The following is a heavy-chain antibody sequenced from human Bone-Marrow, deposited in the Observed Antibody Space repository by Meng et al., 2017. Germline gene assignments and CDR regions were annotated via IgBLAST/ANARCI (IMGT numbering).Heavy chain of an antibody. CDR1: GLNLRSNV. CDR2: IIPIFGTA. CDR3: ARRGWFGELLFPFDP. Sequence: LWHVGAERKRPCSAAQSPRNAAGLNLRSNVVSWVGQAPRQGLECMGGIIPIFGTANYAQKFQGRVTITADESTSTAYMELSSLRSEDTAVYYCARRGWFGELLFPFDPWGQGTLVTVSS. D-gene: IGHD3-10*01. J-gene: IGHJ5*02. V-gene: IGHV1-69*01.